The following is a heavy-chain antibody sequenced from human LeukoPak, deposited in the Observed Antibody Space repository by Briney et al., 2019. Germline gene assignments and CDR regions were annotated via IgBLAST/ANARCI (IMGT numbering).Heavy chain of an antibody. J-gene: IGHJ6*02. CDR3: VRALDL. CDR1: GFTFSTYW. V-gene: IGHV3-7*03. CDR2: IKQDGSEK. Sequence: GGSLRLSCAASGFTFSTYWMHWVRQAPGTGLEWVANIKQDGSEKHYVDSVKGRFTIARDNAKNSLFLQMNTLRAEDTAVYYCVRALDLWGQGTTVTVSS.